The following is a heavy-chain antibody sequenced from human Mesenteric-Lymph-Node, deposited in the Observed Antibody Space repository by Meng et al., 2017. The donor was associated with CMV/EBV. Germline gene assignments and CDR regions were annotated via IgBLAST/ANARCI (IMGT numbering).Heavy chain of an antibody. Sequence: SETLSLTCTAPGGSISSSSYYWGWFRQPPGKGLGWIGRIYYSGSAYYNPSLKSRVTISVDTSKNQFSLKLSSMTAADTAVYYCARVWGPRGDIPFRFDIWGQRARVTVSS. CDR2: IYYSGSA. CDR3: ARVWGPRGDIPFRFDI. D-gene: IGHD3-16*01. V-gene: IGHV4-39*07. J-gene: IGHJ3*02. CDR1: GGSISSSSYY.